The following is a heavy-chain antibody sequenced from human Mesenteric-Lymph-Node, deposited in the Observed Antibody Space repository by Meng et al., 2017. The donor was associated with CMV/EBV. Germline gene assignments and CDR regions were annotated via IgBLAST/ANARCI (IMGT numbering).Heavy chain of an antibody. D-gene: IGHD3-22*01. V-gene: IGHV3-13*01. CDR2: IGTAGDT. CDR1: GFTFSSYD. CDR3: ARDLGGYYYEGYYYYGMDV. Sequence: GGSLRLSCAASGFTFSSYDMHWVRQATGKGLEWVSAIGTAGDTYYPGSVKGRFTISRENAKNSLYLQMNSLRAEDTAVYYCARDLGGYYYEGYYYYGMDVWGQGTTVTVSS. J-gene: IGHJ6*02.